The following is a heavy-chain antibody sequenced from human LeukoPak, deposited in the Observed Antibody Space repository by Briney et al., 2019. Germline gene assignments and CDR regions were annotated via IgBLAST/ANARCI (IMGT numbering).Heavy chain of an antibody. CDR2: IYESGSS. D-gene: IGHD5-18*01. Sequence: SQTLSLTCTVSRGSMSSGGYFWTWIRQTPGKGLEWIGHIYESGSSNYNPSLKSRVTMSVDRSRNQVSLRLTSVTAADTAVYYCARDSHTPMVLDFWGQGNVVTVSS. V-gene: IGHV4-30-2*01. CDR3: ARDSHTPMVLDF. CDR1: RGSMSSGGYF. J-gene: IGHJ4*02.